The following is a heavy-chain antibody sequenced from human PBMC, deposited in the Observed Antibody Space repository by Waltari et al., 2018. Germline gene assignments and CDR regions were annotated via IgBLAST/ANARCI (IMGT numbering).Heavy chain of an antibody. CDR2: ISSSTTVN. V-gene: IGHV3-48*01. CDR3: AREGGFTSWYALQY. Sequence: EVQLVESGGGMKQPGESLRLSCAASGFVFSDYSMNWVRQAPGKGLEWIAYISSSTTVNYYADSVKGRCTVSRDNAKNLLFLQTDSLRAEDTAVYYCAREGGFTSWYALQYWGQGSLVTVSS. CDR1: GFVFSDYS. J-gene: IGHJ1*01. D-gene: IGHD6-13*01.